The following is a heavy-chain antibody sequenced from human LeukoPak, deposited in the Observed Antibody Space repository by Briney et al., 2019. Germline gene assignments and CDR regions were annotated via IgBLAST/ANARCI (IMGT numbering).Heavy chain of an antibody. V-gene: IGHV3-7*01. J-gene: IGHJ4*02. CDR3: AGGQGFLIDY. CDR2: IKQDGSAK. CDR1: GFTFSNYW. Sequence: GGSLRLSCAASGFTFSNYWMNWVRQAPGKGLEWVANIKQDGSAKYYVDSVKGRLTISRDNAKSLLYLQMNSLRAEDAAVYYCAGGQGFLIDYWGQGTLVTVSS. D-gene: IGHD3-3*01.